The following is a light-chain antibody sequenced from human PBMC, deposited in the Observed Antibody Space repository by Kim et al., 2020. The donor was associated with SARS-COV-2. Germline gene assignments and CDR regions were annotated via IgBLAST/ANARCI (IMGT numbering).Light chain of an antibody. CDR2: GAF. CDR1: QSVDTN. CDR3: QQYNDWPFT. J-gene: IGKJ2*01. Sequence: SRSPGERVTLSCRARQSVDTNLAWYQQRRGQSPRLLVYGAFARAPGIPDRFTGSGSGTFFTLTISSLLSEDFAVYYCQQYNDWPFTFGQGTKLEI. V-gene: IGKV3-15*01.